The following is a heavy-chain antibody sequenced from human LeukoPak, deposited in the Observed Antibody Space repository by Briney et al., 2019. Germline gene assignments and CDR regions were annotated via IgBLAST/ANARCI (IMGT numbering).Heavy chain of an antibody. CDR3: AREYSSSWYQTHY. D-gene: IGHD6-13*01. J-gene: IGHJ4*02. CDR2: INPNSGGT. CDR1: GGTLSRYA. Sequence: ASVKVSCKASGGTLSRYAISWVRQAPGQGLEWMGWINPNSGGTNYAQKFQGRVTMTRDTSISTAYMELSRLRSDDTAVYYCAREYSSSWYQTHYWGQGTLVTVSS. V-gene: IGHV1-2*02.